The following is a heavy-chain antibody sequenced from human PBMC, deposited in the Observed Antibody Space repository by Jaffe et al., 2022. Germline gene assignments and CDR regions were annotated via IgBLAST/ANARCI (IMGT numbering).Heavy chain of an antibody. J-gene: IGHJ6*03. Sequence: EVQLVESGGGLVQPGRSLRLSCTASGFTFGDYAMSWVRQAPGKGLEWVGFIRSKAYGGTTEYAASVKGRFTISRDDSKSIAYLQMNSLKTEDTAVYYCTRDLFIAAAGRSYYYYYYMDVWGKGTTVTVSS. CDR1: GFTFGDYA. V-gene: IGHV3-49*04. CDR3: TRDLFIAAAGRSYYYYYYMDV. CDR2: IRSKAYGGTT. D-gene: IGHD6-13*01.